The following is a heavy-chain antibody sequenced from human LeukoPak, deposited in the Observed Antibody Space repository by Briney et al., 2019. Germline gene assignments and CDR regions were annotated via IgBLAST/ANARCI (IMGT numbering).Heavy chain of an antibody. D-gene: IGHD2-2*01. CDR3: ASRARNVVPRSRGRPQVGY. CDR2: INDSGST. J-gene: IGHJ4*02. Sequence: ASETLSLTCAVYGGSFSGYYWSWLRQPPGKGLEWIGEINDSGSTNYNPSLKGRVTISVDTSKNQFSLKLSSVTAAETAVYYCASRARNVVPRSRGRPQVGYWGQGTLVTVSS. V-gene: IGHV4-34*01. CDR1: GGSFSGYY.